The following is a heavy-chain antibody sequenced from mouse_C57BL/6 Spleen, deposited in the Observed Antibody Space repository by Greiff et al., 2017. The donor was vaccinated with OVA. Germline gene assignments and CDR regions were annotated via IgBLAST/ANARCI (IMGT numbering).Heavy chain of an antibody. V-gene: IGHV1-66*01. J-gene: IGHJ3*01. D-gene: IGHD2-3*01. CDR3: AGGYYWFAY. CDR1: GYSFTSYY. CDR2: ISPGSGNT. Sequence: VQLQQSGPELVKPGASVKISCKASGYSFTSYYIHWVKQRPGQGLEWIGWISPGSGNTKYNEKFTGKATLTAETSSSTAYMQLSSLTSEDSAVYYCAGGYYWFAYWGQGTLVTVSA.